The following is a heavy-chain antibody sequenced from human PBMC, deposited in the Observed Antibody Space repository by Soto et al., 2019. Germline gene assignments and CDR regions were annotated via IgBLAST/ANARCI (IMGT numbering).Heavy chain of an antibody. J-gene: IGHJ3*02. Sequence: GGSLRLSCAASGFTFSDYAMNWVRQAPGKGLEWVSGLGGTNSDTHYAASVEGRFTVSRDNSKSTLFLQMNGLRAEDTAVYYCAKDKVDHNGVWDPFDRWGQGTMVTVSS. CDR3: AKDKVDHNGVWDPFDR. CDR1: GFTFSDYA. CDR2: LGGTNSDT. D-gene: IGHD2-8*01. V-gene: IGHV3-23*01.